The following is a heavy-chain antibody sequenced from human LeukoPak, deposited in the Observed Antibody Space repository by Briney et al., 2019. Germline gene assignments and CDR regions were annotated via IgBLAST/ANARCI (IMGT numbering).Heavy chain of an antibody. D-gene: IGHD6-13*01. CDR1: GFTVSSNY. CDR3: ARDGSSWTSDAFDI. CDR2: IYSGGST. J-gene: IGHJ3*02. V-gene: IGHV3-66*01. Sequence: GGSLRLSCAASGFTVSSNYMSWVRQAPGKGLEWVSVIYSGGSTYYADSVKGRFTTSRDNSKNTLYLQMNSLRAEDTAVYYCARDGSSWTSDAFDIWGQGTMVTVSS.